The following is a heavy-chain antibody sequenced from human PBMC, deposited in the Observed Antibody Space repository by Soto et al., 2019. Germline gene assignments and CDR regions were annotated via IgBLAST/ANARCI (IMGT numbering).Heavy chain of an antibody. CDR2: ISAYNGNT. V-gene: IGHV1-18*01. Sequence: PVKRDRKASGYSITIDRISRVSQAPGQGLEWMGWISAYNGNTNYAQKLQGRVTMTTDTSTSTAYMELRSLRSDDTAVYYCARAIPYDTNDYWGQGTLVTVSS. J-gene: IGHJ4*02. CDR3: ARAIPYDTNDY. D-gene: IGHD3-16*01. CDR1: GYSITIDR.